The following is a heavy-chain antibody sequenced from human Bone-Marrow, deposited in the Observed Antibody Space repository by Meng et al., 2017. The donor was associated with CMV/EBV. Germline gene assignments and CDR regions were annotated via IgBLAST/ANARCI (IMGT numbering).Heavy chain of an antibody. CDR3: ARPERGYWSAFDI. Sequence: SETLSLTCTVSGGSISSSSYYWGWIRQPPGKGLEWIGSIYYSGSTYYNPSLKSRVTISVDTSKNQFSLKLTSVTAADTAVYYCARPERGYWSAFDIWGQGTMVTVSS. D-gene: IGHD3-22*01. CDR2: IYYSGST. V-gene: IGHV4-39*01. J-gene: IGHJ3*02. CDR1: GGSISSSSYY.